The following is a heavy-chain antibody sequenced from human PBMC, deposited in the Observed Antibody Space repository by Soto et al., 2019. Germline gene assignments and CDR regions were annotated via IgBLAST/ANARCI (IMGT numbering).Heavy chain of an antibody. D-gene: IGHD2-8*01. CDR3: ARGMSVLMVYAVYYYYGMDV. V-gene: IGHV1-8*01. CDR1: GYTFTSYY. J-gene: IGHJ6*02. Sequence: ASVKVSCKASGYTFTSYYINWVREATGQGLEWMGWMNPNSGNTGYAQKFQGRVTMTRNTSISTAYMELSSLRSEDTAVYYCARGMSVLMVYAVYYYYGMDVWGQGTTVTVSS. CDR2: MNPNSGNT.